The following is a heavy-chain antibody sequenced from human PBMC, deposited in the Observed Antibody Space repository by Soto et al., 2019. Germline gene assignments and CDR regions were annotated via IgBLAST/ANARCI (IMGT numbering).Heavy chain of an antibody. V-gene: IGHV1-69*02. CDR2: IILIFGIT. CDR3: ARVGYYYSSDHDY. CDR1: GGTFSSHT. Sequence: ASVKVSCKASGGTFSSHTISWVRQAPGQGLEWMGRIILIFGITNYAQKFQGRVTITADKSTSTSYMELSSLRSEDTAVYYCARVGYYYSSDHDYWGQGTLVTVSS. J-gene: IGHJ4*02. D-gene: IGHD3-22*01.